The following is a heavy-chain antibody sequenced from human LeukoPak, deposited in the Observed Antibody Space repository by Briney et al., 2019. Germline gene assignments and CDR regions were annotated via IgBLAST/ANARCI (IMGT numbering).Heavy chain of an antibody. V-gene: IGHV3-30-3*01. CDR3: AKEYATYSSSPSTLDY. Sequence: GRSLRLSCAASGFTFSSYAMHWVRQAPGKGLEWVAVISYDGSNKYYADSVKGRFTISRDNSKNTLYLQMNSLRAEDTAVYYCAKEYATYSSSPSTLDYWGQGTLVTISS. CDR2: ISYDGSNK. CDR1: GFTFSSYA. J-gene: IGHJ4*02. D-gene: IGHD6-6*01.